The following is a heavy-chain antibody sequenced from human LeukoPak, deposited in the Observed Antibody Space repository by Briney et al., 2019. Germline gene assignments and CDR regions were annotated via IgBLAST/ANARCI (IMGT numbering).Heavy chain of an antibody. CDR1: GGSISSGDYY. Sequence: SQTLSLTCTVSGGSISSGDYYWSWIRQPPGKGLEWIGYIYYSGSTYYNPSLKSRVTISVDMSKNQFSLKLSSVTAADTAVYYCARDTAVAEGAFDIWGQGTMVTVSS. CDR2: IYYSGST. J-gene: IGHJ3*02. V-gene: IGHV4-30-4*08. CDR3: ARDTAVAEGAFDI. D-gene: IGHD6-19*01.